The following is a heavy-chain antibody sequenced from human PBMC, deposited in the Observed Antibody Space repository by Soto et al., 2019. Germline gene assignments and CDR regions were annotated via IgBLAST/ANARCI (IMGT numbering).Heavy chain of an antibody. CDR2: ISYDGSNK. Sequence: GGSLRLSCAASGFTFNNFGMHWVRQAPGKGLERVAVISYDGSNKYYADSVKGRFTISRDNSKNTLYLQMNSLRAEDTAVYYCAKDRSGYCISTSCHKGINWFDPWGQGTLVTVSS. J-gene: IGHJ5*02. V-gene: IGHV3-30*18. CDR3: AKDRSGYCISTSCHKGINWFDP. D-gene: IGHD2-2*02. CDR1: GFTFNNFG.